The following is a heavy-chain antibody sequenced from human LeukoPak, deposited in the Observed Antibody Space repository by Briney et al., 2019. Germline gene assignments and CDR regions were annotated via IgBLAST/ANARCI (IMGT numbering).Heavy chain of an antibody. CDR3: ARRYCSTISCLPYDY. J-gene: IGHJ4*02. D-gene: IGHD2-2*01. Sequence: MPSETLSLTCTVSGGSTSSGDFHWSWIRQPPGKGLEWIGSIYDSGSIYYNPSLKSRVTISEDTSKNQFSLKLSSVTAADTAVYYCARRYCSTISCLPYDYWGQGTLVTVSS. CDR1: GGSTSSGDFH. CDR2: IYDSGSI. V-gene: IGHV4-30-4*01.